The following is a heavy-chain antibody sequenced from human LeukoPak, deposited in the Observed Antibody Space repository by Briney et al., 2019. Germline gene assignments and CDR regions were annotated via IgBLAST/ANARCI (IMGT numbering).Heavy chain of an antibody. Sequence: GRFLRLSCAASGFTFSSYAMLWVRQAPGKGLEWVAVISYDGSNKYYADSVKGRFTISRDNSKNTLYLQMNSLRAEDTAVYYCARDLGTFYYYYGMDVWGQGTTVTVSS. CDR1: GFTFSSYA. V-gene: IGHV3-30-3*01. J-gene: IGHJ6*02. CDR2: ISYDGSNK. CDR3: ARDLGTFYYYYGMDV. D-gene: IGHD3-16*01.